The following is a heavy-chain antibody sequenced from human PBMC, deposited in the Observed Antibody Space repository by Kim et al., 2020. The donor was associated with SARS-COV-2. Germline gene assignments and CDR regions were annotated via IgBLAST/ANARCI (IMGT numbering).Heavy chain of an antibody. CDR1: CYTFTSYG. CDR2: ISAYNGNT. J-gene: IGHJ6*02. V-gene: IGHV1-18*01. Sequence: ASVKVSCKASCYTFTSYGISWVRQAPGQGLEWMGWISAYNGNTNYAQKLQGRVTMTTDTSTSTAYMELRSLRSDDTAVYYCARRAGGYYYGSGSYYKATDYGMDVWGQGTTVTVSS. D-gene: IGHD3-10*01. CDR3: ARRAGGYYYGSGSYYKATDYGMDV.